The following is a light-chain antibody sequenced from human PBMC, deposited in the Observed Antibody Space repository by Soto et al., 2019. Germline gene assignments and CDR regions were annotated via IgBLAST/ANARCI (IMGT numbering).Light chain of an antibody. Sequence: QSVLTQPPSASGSPGQSVTISCTGTSSDVGGYNYVSWYQQHPGKAPKLIIYEVIKRPSGVPDRFSGSKSGNTASLTVSGLLAEDEADYYCSSHAGIINVVFGGGTKVTVL. CDR1: SSDVGGYNY. J-gene: IGLJ3*02. CDR3: SSHAGIINVV. V-gene: IGLV2-8*01. CDR2: EVI.